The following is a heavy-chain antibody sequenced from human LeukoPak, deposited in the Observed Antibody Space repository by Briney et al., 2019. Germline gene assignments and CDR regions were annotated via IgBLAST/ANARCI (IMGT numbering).Heavy chain of an antibody. CDR1: GFTFSSYG. Sequence: GGSLRLSCAASGFTFSSYGMHWVRQAPGKGLEWVAVISYDGSNKYYADSVKGRFTISRDNSKNTLYLQMSSLRAEDTAIYYCRSGTDAFDYWGQGTLVTVSS. CDR2: ISYDGSNK. D-gene: IGHD3-10*01. V-gene: IGHV3-30*03. J-gene: IGHJ4*02. CDR3: RSGTDAFDY.